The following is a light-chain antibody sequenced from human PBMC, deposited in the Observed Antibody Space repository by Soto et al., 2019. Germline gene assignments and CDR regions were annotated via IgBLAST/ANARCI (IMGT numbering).Light chain of an antibody. CDR3: SSYTSSSTLLYV. CDR1: SSDVGGYNY. CDR2: DVS. Sequence: QSALTQPASVSGSPGQXXTISCTGTSSDVGGYNYVSWYQQHPGKAPKLMIYDVSNRPSGVSNRFSGSKSGNTASLTISGLQAEDEADYYCSSYTSSSTLLYVFGTGTKVTVL. V-gene: IGLV2-14*01. J-gene: IGLJ1*01.